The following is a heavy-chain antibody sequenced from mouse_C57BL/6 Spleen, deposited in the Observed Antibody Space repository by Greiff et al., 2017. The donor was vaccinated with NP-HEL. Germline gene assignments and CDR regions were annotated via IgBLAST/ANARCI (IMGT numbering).Heavy chain of an antibody. CDR2: ISSGGDYI. J-gene: IGHJ2*01. V-gene: IGHV5-9-1*02. Sequence: EVMLMESGEGLVKPGGSLKLSCAASGFTFSSYAMSWVRQTPEKRLEWVAYISSGGDYIYYADTVKGRFTISRDNARNTLYLQMSSLKSEDTAMYYCTREPARAPYFDYWGQGTTLTVSS. D-gene: IGHD3-3*01. CDR3: TREPARAPYFDY. CDR1: GFTFSSYA.